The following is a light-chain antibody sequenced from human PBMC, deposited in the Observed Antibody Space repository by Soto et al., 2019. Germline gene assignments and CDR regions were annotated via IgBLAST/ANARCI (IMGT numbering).Light chain of an antibody. V-gene: IGLV2-8*01. CDR3: TSYAGTYSFFYV. CDR2: EVS. Sequence: QSVLTQPPSASGSPGQSVTNSCTGTSSDVGAYNYVSWYQQLPGKAPKLIIYEVSKRPSGVPDRFSGSKSGNTASLTVSGLQAEDEADYYCTSYAGTYSFFYVFGTGTKVTVL. CDR1: SSDVGAYNY. J-gene: IGLJ1*01.